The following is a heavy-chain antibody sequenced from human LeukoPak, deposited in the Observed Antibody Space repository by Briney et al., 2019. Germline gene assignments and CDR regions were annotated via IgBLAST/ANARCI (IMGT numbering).Heavy chain of an antibody. D-gene: IGHD2-15*01. CDR3: ARVFVVVVAATPSGEYFDY. V-gene: IGHV1-2*02. Sequence: ASVKVSCKASGYTFTGYYMHWVRQAPGQGLEWMGWSNPNSGGTNYAQKFQGRVTMSRDTSISTAYMELSRLRSDDTAVYCCARVFVVVVAATPSGEYFDYWGQGTLVTVSS. CDR2: SNPNSGGT. J-gene: IGHJ4*02. CDR1: GYTFTGYY.